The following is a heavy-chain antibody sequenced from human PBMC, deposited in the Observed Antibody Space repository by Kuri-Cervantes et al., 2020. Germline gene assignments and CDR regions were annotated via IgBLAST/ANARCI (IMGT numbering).Heavy chain of an antibody. Sequence: GESLKISCAASGFTFSYYGMHWVRQAPGKGLEWVAGLSYDGNYKYYADSVKGRFTISRDNAKKSLHLQMNSLRAEDTALYYCARDWSMEVWGEGTTVTVSS. CDR2: LSYDGNYK. CDR3: ARDWSMEV. CDR1: GFTFSYYG. J-gene: IGHJ6*03. D-gene: IGHD3-3*01. V-gene: IGHV3-30*03.